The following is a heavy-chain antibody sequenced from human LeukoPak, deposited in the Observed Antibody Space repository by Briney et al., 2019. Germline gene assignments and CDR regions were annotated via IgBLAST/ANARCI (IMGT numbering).Heavy chain of an antibody. CDR1: GYTFTSYY. CDR2: INPSGGST. J-gene: IGHJ6*03. Sequence: ASVKVFCKASGYTFTSYYMHWVRQAPGQGLEWMGIINPSGGSTSYAQKFQGRVTMTRDTSTSTVYMELSSLRSEDTAVYYCARDGIVGYYGSGSRGRHYYYYYYMDVWGKGTTVTISS. V-gene: IGHV1-46*01. D-gene: IGHD3-10*01. CDR3: ARDGIVGYYGSGSRGRHYYYYYYMDV.